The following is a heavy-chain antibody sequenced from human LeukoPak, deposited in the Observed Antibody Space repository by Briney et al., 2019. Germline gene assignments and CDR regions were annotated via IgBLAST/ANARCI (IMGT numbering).Heavy chain of an antibody. J-gene: IGHJ6*03. D-gene: IGHD5-24*01. CDR2: INHSGST. CDR3: ARGLREMATLRPPYYMDV. V-gene: IGHV4-34*01. CDR1: GGSFSGYY. Sequence: SETLSLTCAVYGGSFSGYYWSRIRQPPGKGLEWIGEINHSGSTNYNPSLKSRVTISVDTSKNQFSLKLSSVTAADTAVYYCARGLREMATLRPPYYMDVRGKGTTVTVSS.